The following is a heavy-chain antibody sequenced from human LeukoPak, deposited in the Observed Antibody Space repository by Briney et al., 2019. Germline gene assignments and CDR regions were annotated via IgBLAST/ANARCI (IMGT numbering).Heavy chain of an antibody. J-gene: IGHJ4*02. CDR1: GGSISSSSYY. CDR3: ARRYVSRVFDY. Sequence: PSETLSLTCTVSGGSISSSSYYWGWIRQPPGKGLEWIGTIYYSGSTYYNPSLKSRVTISVDTSKNQFSLKVSSVTAADTAVYYCARRYVSRVFDYWGQGTLVTVSS. V-gene: IGHV4-39*01. CDR2: IYYSGST. D-gene: IGHD3-10*02.